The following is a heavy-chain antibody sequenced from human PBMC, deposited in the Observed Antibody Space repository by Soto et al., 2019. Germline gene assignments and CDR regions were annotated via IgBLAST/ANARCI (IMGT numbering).Heavy chain of an antibody. CDR3: AKDFSRYSSGDY. D-gene: IGHD6-19*01. CDR2: ISGSGGTT. V-gene: IGHV3-23*01. CDR1: GFTFSSYA. Sequence: EVQLLESGGGLVQPGGSLRLSCAASGFTFSSYAMSWVRQAPGKGLEWVSAISGSGGTTYYADSVKGRFTISRDNSKNTLYLQMNSLRAEDTAVYYCAKDFSRYSSGDYWGQGTLVTVSS. J-gene: IGHJ4*02.